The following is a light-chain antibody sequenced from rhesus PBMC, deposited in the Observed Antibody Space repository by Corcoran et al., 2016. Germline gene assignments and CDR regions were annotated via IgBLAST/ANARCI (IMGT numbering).Light chain of an antibody. CDR1: SSAIGGYNY. J-gene: IGLJ1*01. CDR3: CSYAGNYTHI. CDR2: GVS. V-gene: IGLV2-32*01. Sequence: QAALTQPRSVSGSPGQSVTISCTGTSSAIGGYNYVSWYQQHPGTAPKLMIYGVSRRPSGVSDRFSGSKSGNTASLTISGLQAEDEADYYCCSYAGNYTHIFGVGTRLTVL.